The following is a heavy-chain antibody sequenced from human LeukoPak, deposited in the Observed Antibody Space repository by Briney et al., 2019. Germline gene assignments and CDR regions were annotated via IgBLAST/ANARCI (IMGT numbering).Heavy chain of an antibody. CDR1: GGSISSGSYY. D-gene: IGHD4-11*01. J-gene: IGHJ6*03. Sequence: SQTLSLTCTVSGGSISSGSYYWSWIRQPAGKGLEWIGRIYTSGSTNYNPSLKSRVTISVDTSKNQFSLKLSSVTAADTAVYYCARDQDYSNYVWDRYYYYMDVWGKGTTVTVSS. CDR3: ARDQDYSNYVWDRYYYYMDV. V-gene: IGHV4-61*02. CDR2: IYTSGST.